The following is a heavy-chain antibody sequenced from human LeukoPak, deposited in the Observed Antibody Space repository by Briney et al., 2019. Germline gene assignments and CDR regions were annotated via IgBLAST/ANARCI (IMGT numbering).Heavy chain of an antibody. CDR3: TREYHDILTGYYTYYYYYMDV. D-gene: IGHD3-9*01. CDR1: GFTVSSFY. V-gene: IGHV3-49*04. J-gene: IGHJ6*03. Sequence: PGGSLRLSCTASGFTVSSFYMSWVRQAPGKGLEWVGFIRSKAYGGTTEYAASVKGRFTISRDDSKSIAYLQMNSLKTEDTAVYYCTREYHDILTGYYTYYYYYMDVWGKGTTVTISS. CDR2: IRSKAYGGTT.